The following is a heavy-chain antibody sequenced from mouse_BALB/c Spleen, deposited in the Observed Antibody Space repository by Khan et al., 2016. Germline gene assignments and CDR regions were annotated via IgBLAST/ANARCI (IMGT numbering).Heavy chain of an antibody. CDR2: TNPTNGRT. CDR1: GYTFTSYW. D-gene: IGHD1-1*01. J-gene: IGHJ2*01. Sequence: QVQLQQPGAELVKAGASVKMSCKASGYTFTSYWMHWVKQRPGQGLEWFAETNPTNGRTYYNEKFKSKATLTVDNSSSTAYMLLSGPTFEDAAVYYCARIKKIVATYFDYWGKGTTLTVSS. CDR3: ARIKKIVATYFDY. V-gene: IGHV1S81*02.